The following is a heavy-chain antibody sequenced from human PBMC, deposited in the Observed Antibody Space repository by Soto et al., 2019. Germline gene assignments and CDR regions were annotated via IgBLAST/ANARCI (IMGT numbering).Heavy chain of an antibody. CDR1: GFTFSSYT. CDR3: ARDISEGFY. Sequence: GGSLRLSCAASGFTFSSYTMNWVRQAPGTGLEWVSSISSTSNYIYYADSVKGRFTISRDNAKNSLYLQMNSLRAEDTAVYYCARDISEGFYWGQGTLVTVSS. V-gene: IGHV3-21*01. J-gene: IGHJ4*02. D-gene: IGHD3-3*02. CDR2: ISSTSNYI.